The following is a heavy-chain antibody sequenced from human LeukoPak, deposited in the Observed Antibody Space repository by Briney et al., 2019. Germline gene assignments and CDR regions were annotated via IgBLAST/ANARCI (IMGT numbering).Heavy chain of an antibody. D-gene: IGHD5-18*01. CDR1: GLTFDDYA. CDR3: ARDGDIQGTIYSYGPYFDY. CDR2: ISWNSGSI. V-gene: IGHV3-9*01. Sequence: GGSLRLSCAASGLTFDDYAMHWVRQAPGKGLEWVSGISWNSGSIGYADSVKGRFTISRDNAKNSLYLQMNSLRAEDTAVYYCARDGDIQGTIYSYGPYFDYWGQGTLVTVSS. J-gene: IGHJ4*02.